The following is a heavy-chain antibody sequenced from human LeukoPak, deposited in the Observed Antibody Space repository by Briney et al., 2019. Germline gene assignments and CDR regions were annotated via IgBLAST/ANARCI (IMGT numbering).Heavy chain of an antibody. CDR1: GGSVSSYY. V-gene: IGHV4-59*02. Sequence: SETLSHTCTVSGGSVSSYYWSWIRQPTGRGLEWSGYLSRSRSCDSYPSLKSRVTILVDTSKYQFSLNLTSVTAADTALYYCARARYANPWYAFDIWGQGTMVTVSS. CDR3: ARARYANPWYAFDI. CDR2: LSRSRSC. D-gene: IGHD2-2*01. J-gene: IGHJ3*02.